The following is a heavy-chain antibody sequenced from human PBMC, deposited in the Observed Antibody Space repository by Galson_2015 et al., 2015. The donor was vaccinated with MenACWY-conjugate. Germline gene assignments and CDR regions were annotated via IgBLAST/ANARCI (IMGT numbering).Heavy chain of an antibody. Sequence: SLRLSCAASGFAFSNYCMHWVRQAPGKGLECVSRICAGGISIMYGDSVRGRFTISRDDPENTLYLQMDGLRADDTAVYFCVRGSSGWRGMDIWGQGTTVTVSS. D-gene: IGHD6-19*01. CDR2: ICAGGISI. CDR1: GFAFSNYC. CDR3: VRGSSGWRGMDI. V-gene: IGHV3-74*03. J-gene: IGHJ6*02.